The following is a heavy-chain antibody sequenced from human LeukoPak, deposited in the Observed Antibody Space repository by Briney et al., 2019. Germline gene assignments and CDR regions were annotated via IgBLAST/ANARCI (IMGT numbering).Heavy chain of an antibody. CDR1: GGSISSYY. V-gene: IGHV4-59*12. Sequence: SETLSLTCTVSGGSISSYYWSWIRQPPGKGLEWIGYIYHSGSTYYKPSLKSRVTISVDRSKNQFSLKLSSVTAADTAVYYCAREYCSGGSCYFDYWGQGTLVTVSS. CDR3: AREYCSGGSCYFDY. D-gene: IGHD2-15*01. CDR2: IYHSGST. J-gene: IGHJ4*02.